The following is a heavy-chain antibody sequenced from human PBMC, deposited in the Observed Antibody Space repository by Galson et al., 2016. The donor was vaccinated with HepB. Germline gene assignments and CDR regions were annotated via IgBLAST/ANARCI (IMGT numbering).Heavy chain of an antibody. D-gene: IGHD4-11*01. CDR3: VHSDYPY. J-gene: IGHJ4*02. V-gene: IGHV3-11*01. CDR2: IGSSGSI. CDR1: GFTLSDYY. Sequence: SLRLSCAASGFTLSDYYMSWVRQAPGKGLELVSHIGSSGSIYYTDSVKGRFTTSRDNAKNSLYLQMNSLRAEDTAVYYCVHSDYPYWGQGTLVTVSS.